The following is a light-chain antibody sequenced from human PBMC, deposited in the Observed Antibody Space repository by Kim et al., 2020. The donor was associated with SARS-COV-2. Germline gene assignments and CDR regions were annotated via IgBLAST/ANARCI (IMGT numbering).Light chain of an antibody. CDR2: YVS. V-gene: IGLV2-14*04. Sequence: GQSISISCTGTSSDSVNSIFFSWSQQHPGQAPKLLIYYVSKRPSGVSDRFSGSKSGNTASLTISGLQAEDDADYYCSSHIGSSTWVFGGGTQLTVL. CDR1: SSDSVNSIF. CDR3: SSHIGSSTWV. J-gene: IGLJ3*02.